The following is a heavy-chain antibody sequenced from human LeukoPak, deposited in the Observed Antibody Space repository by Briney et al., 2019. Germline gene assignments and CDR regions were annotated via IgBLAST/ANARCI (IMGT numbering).Heavy chain of an antibody. CDR3: ARNLAGHFGGFYFDD. CDR1: GDSISSSTYY. CDR2: VYYSGST. Sequence: SETLSLTCTVSGDSISSSTYYWGWIRQPPGQGLEWIGTVYYSGSTYYNPSLKSRVTISVDTSKNQFSLKLSSVTAADTAVYYCARNLAGHFGGFYFDDWGQGTLVTVSS. J-gene: IGHJ4*02. D-gene: IGHD2-21*01. V-gene: IGHV4-39*07.